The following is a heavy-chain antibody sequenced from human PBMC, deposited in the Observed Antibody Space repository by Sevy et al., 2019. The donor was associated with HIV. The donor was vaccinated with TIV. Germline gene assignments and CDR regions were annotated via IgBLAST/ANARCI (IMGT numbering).Heavy chain of an antibody. CDR3: GRGQYYDSRGYTDF. CDR2: IRSKTYGGAT. V-gene: IGHV3-49*03. CDR1: GFTFVEYA. Sequence: GGSLRLSCTASGFTFVEYALSWFRQAPGKGLEWVGFIRSKTYGGATEFAASVNGRFTISRDDSKSIAYLQMNSLKTEDTALYYCGRGQYYDSRGYTDFWGQGTLVTVSS. D-gene: IGHD3-22*01. J-gene: IGHJ4*02.